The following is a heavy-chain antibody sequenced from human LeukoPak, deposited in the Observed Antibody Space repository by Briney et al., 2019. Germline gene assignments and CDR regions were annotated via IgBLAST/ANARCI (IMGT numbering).Heavy chain of an antibody. CDR2: IYHSGST. Sequence: GSLRLSFAAPGFTFVSYYWSGFRQPPGGGREGMGFIYHSGSTNYNPSLKSRVSMSIDTSKNQFSQKLSSVTAADTAVYYCARQYDSSGYYLWYFDYWGQGTLVTVSS. CDR1: GFTFVSYY. CDR3: ARQYDSSGYYLWYFDY. D-gene: IGHD3-22*01. V-gene: IGHV4-59*08. J-gene: IGHJ4*02.